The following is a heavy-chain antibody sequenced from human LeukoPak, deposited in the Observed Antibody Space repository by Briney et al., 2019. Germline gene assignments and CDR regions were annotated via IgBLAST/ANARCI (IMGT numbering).Heavy chain of an antibody. Sequence: PSETLSLTCAVYGGSFSGYYWSWIRQPPGKGLEWIGEINHSGSTNYNPSLKSRVTISVDTSKNQFSRKLSSVTAADTAVYYCTRSGLTGMRKYPRADYYYYGMDVWGQGTAVTVSS. CDR3: TRSGLTGMRKYPRADYYYYGMDV. CDR1: GGSFSGYY. CDR2: INHSGST. V-gene: IGHV4-34*01. D-gene: IGHD1-14*01. J-gene: IGHJ6*02.